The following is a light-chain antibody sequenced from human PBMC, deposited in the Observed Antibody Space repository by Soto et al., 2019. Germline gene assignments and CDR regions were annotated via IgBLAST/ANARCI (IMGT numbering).Light chain of an antibody. V-gene: IGKV1-5*01. Sequence: IQMTQSPSTLSASVGDRVTITCRASQSISIWLAWYQQKPGKAPNILIYDASTLVSGVPSRFSGSGSGTEFTLTISRLQPDDFATYYCQQYNNYFSWTFGQGTKVDIK. CDR1: QSISIW. CDR3: QQYNNYFSWT. CDR2: DAS. J-gene: IGKJ1*01.